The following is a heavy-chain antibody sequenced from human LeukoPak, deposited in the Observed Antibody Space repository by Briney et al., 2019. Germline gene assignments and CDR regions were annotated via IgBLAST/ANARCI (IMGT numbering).Heavy chain of an antibody. J-gene: IGHJ3*02. CDR1: GGSISSYY. CDR3: ARDLAYYYDSSDAFDI. Sequence: SETLSLTCTVSGGSISSYYWSWIRQPAGKGLEWIGRIYTSGSTNYNPSLKSRVTMSVDTSKNQFSLKLSSVTAADTAAYYCARDLAYYYDSSDAFDIWGQGTMVTVSS. D-gene: IGHD3-22*01. CDR2: IYTSGST. V-gene: IGHV4-4*07.